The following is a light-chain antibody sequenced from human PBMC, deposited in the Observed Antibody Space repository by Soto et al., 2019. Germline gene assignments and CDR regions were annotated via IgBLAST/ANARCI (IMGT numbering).Light chain of an antibody. Sequence: QSALTQPASVSGSPGQSITISCTGTSGDVGGYNYVSWYQQHPGKAPKLMIYDVSNRPSGVSNRFSGCKSGNTASLTISGLQAEDEADYYCSSYTSSSTVVFGGGTKLTVL. CDR1: SGDVGGYNY. J-gene: IGLJ2*01. V-gene: IGLV2-14*01. CDR2: DVS. CDR3: SSYTSSSTVV.